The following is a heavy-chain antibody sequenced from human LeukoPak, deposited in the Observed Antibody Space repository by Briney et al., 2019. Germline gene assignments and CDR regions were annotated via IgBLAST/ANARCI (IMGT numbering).Heavy chain of an antibody. CDR1: GYTFTGYY. Sequence: ASVKVSCKASGYTFTGYYMHWLRQAPGQGLEWMGWINPKTGGTDYAQKFQDRVTMTRDTSITTAYMELSSLRSDGTAVYFCARDASRSAALGNCDYWGPGTLVTVSS. CDR2: INPKTGGT. J-gene: IGHJ4*02. V-gene: IGHV1-2*02. CDR3: ARDASRSAALGNCDY.